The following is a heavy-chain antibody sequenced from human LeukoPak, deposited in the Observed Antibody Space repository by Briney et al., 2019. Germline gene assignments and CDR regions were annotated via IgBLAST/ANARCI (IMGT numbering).Heavy chain of an antibody. D-gene: IGHD1-26*01. CDR3: AGRLEWERLRDRTFDI. J-gene: IGHJ3*02. CDR2: IYHSGST. CDR1: GVSISRYF. V-gene: IGHV4-59*08. Sequence: PSETLSLTCAVSGVSISRYFGSWIRQPPGPGLEWSGDIYHSGSTHDNPSLKSRVTISVYTSKNQFSLRPSSVTAADTAVYFCAGRLEWERLRDRTFDIWGQGTMVTVSS.